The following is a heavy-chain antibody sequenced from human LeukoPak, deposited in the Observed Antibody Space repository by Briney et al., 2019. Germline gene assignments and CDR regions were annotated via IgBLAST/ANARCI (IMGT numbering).Heavy chain of an antibody. CDR3: ARGRVGYKNYYFDY. CDR1: GGSFSGYY. J-gene: IGHJ4*02. V-gene: IGHV4-34*01. D-gene: IGHD5-24*01. Sequence: SETLSLTCAVYGGSFSGYYWSWIRQPPGKGLEWIGEINHSGSTNYNPSLKSRVTISVDTSKNQFSLKLSSVTAADTAVYYCARGRVGYKNYYFDYWGQGTLVTVSS. CDR2: INHSGST.